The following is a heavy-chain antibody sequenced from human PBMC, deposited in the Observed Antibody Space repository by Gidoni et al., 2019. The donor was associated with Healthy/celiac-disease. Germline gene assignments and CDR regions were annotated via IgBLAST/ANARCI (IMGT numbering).Heavy chain of an antibody. J-gene: IGHJ6*03. CDR3: ARVIGRGYDRPMGTYYYYYYMDV. CDR2: IIPIFGTA. V-gene: IGHV1-69*01. Sequence: QVQLVQSGAEVKKPGSSVKVSCKASGGTFSSYAISWVRQAPGQGLEWMGGIIPIFGTANYAQKFQGRVTITADESTSTAYMELSSLRSEDTAVYYCARVIGRGYDRPMGTYYYYYYMDVWGKGTTVTVSS. CDR1: GGTFSSYA. D-gene: IGHD5-12*01.